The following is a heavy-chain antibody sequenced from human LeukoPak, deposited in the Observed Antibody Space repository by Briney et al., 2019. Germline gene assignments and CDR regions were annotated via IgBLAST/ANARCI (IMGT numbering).Heavy chain of an antibody. CDR2: ISSTGGTI. CDR3: ARGALWLGETVRSFDF. D-gene: IGHD3-10*01. CDR1: GFTFSDYY. Sequence: PGGSLRLSCAASGFTFSDYYKSWIRQAPGKGLEWVSYISSTGGTIYNADSVKGRFSISRDSAKNSLYLQMNSLRVDDSAVYYCARGALWLGETVRSFDFWGQGTLVTVSS. V-gene: IGHV3-11*01. J-gene: IGHJ4*02.